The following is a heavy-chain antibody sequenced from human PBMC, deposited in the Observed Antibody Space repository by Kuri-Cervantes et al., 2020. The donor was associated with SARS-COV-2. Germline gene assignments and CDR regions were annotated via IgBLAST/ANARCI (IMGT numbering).Heavy chain of an antibody. J-gene: IGHJ2*01. Sequence: GESLKISCAASGFTLSSYWMHWVRQAPGKGLVWVSRINSDGSSTSYADSVKGRFTISRDNAKNTLYLQMNSLRAEDTAVYYCARPPPGYCSSTSCYTGGDFDLWGRGTPVTVSS. CDR2: INSDGSST. CDR1: GFTLSSYW. V-gene: IGHV3-74*01. D-gene: IGHD2-2*02. CDR3: ARPPPGYCSSTSCYTGGDFDL.